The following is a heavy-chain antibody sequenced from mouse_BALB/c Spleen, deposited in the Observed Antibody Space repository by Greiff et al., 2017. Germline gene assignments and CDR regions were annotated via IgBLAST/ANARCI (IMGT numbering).Heavy chain of an antibody. D-gene: IGHD2-10*02. CDR1: GFSLTSYG. CDR3: AREREYGSYEDAMDY. V-gene: IGHV2-9*02. CDR2: IWAGGST. Sequence: VKLVESGPGLVAPSQSLSITCTVSGFSLTSYGVHWVRQPPGKGLEWLGVIWAGGSTNYNSALMSRLSISKDNSKSQVFLKMNSLQTDDTAMYYCAREREYGSYEDAMDYWGQGTSVTVSS. J-gene: IGHJ4*01.